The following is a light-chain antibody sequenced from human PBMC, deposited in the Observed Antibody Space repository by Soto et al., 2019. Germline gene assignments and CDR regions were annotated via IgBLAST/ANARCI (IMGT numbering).Light chain of an antibody. CDR1: QNISSY. V-gene: IGKV1-39*01. CDR2: AAS. Sequence: IQMTQSTSSPSAAVRDRITITCRASQNISSYLNGYQQKTARDPKHLIYAASSLQSGVPSRFCGSGSGTDFTLTISSRQHADFATYYCQQSYGTPITFGQGTRLEI. J-gene: IGKJ5*01. CDR3: QQSYGTPIT.